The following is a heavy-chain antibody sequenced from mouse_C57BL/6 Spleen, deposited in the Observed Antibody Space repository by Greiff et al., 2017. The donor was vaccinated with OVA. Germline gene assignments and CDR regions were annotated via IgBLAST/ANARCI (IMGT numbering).Heavy chain of an antibody. CDR1: GYTFTSYW. CDR2: IDPSDSET. D-gene: IGHD1-1*01. CDR3: ARTGGTTVDY. Sequence: QVQLQQPGAKLVRPGSSVKLSCKASGYTFTSYWMHWVKQRPIQGLEWIGNIDPSDSETHYNQKFKDKATLTVDKSSSTAYMQLSSLTSEDAAVYYCARTGGTTVDYWGQGTTLTVSA. V-gene: IGHV1-52*01. J-gene: IGHJ2*01.